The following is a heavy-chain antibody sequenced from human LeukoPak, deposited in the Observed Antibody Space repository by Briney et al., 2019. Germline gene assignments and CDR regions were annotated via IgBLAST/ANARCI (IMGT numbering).Heavy chain of an antibody. D-gene: IGHD2-2*01. V-gene: IGHV4-61*02. J-gene: IGHJ6*04. CDR3: ARGSGGVPAQTYSYTRDA. CDR1: GGSVRRGNYY. Sequence: PSQTLSLTCTVSGGSVRRGNYYWTWIRQPAGSGLEWIGRIYTSGTTDYNPSLRTRVTISVDASRNQFSLNLSSVTAADTAVYYWARGSGGVPAQTYSYTRDAWAEGTRFTVSS. CDR2: IYTSGTT.